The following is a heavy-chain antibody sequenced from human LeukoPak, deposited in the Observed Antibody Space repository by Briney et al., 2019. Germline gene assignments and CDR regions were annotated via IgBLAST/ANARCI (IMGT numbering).Heavy chain of an antibody. CDR1: GGTFSSCT. CDR2: IIPIFGTA. V-gene: IGHV1-69*06. J-gene: IGHJ5*02. CDR3: ARGVMIGFDP. D-gene: IGHD3-16*01. Sequence: GATVKVSCKASGGTFSSCTISWVRQAPGQGLEWMGGIIPIFGTANYAQKFQGRVTITADKSTSTAYMELSSLRSEDTAVYYCARGVMIGFDPWGQGTLVTVSS.